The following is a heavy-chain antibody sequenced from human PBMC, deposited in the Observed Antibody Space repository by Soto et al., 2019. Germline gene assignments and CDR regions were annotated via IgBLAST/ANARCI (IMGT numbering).Heavy chain of an antibody. J-gene: IGHJ4*02. CDR3: AEGVNTFDY. V-gene: IGHV1-24*01. Sequence: ASVXVSFKFSLTSLSVLPMHLLRQANGKGLDWMGSLDYEEGERSFAHRFQGRLTVTEDTSTDTAYMELSSLMSEDTAVYYCAEGVNTFDYWGQGTLVTVSS. CDR1: LTSLSVLP. D-gene: IGHD5-18*01. CDR2: LDYEEGER.